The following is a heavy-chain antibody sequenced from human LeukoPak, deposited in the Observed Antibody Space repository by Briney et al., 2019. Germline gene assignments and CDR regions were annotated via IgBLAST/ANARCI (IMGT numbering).Heavy chain of an antibody. V-gene: IGHV3-7*01. CDR3: ARESGIASYYFGY. Sequence: PGGSLRLSCAASGFTFSSYWMSWVRQAPGKGLEWVANIKQDGSEKYYVDSVKGRFTISRDNAKNSLYLQLNSLSAEDTAPYSSARESGIASYYFGYSGEGALVTVSS. CDR1: GFTFSSYW. J-gene: IGHJ4*02. D-gene: IGHD6-13*01. CDR2: IKQDGSEK.